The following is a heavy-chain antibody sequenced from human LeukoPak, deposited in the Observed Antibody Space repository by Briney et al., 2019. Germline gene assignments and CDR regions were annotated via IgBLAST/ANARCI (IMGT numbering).Heavy chain of an antibody. J-gene: IGHJ4*02. CDR1: GFTFGDYA. CDR2: IRSKAYGGTT. V-gene: IGHV3-49*04. Sequence: QSGGSLRLSCTASGFTFGDYAMSWVRQAPGKGLEWVGFIRSKAYGGTTEYAASVKGRFTISRDDSKSIAYLQMNSLKTEDTAVYYCTRDEIAAAGYWGQGTLVTVSS. CDR3: TRDEIAAAGY. D-gene: IGHD6-13*01.